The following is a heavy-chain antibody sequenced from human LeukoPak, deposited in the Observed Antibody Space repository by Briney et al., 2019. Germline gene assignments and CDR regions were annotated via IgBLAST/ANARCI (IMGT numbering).Heavy chain of an antibody. D-gene: IGHD3-22*01. CDR2: ISAYNGNT. J-gene: IGHJ4*02. CDR1: GYTFTSYG. CDR3: ATETSSGYLGFDY. Sequence: ASVKVSCKASGYTFTSYGISWVRQAPGQGLEWMGWISAYNGNTNYAQKFQGRVTMTEDTSTDTAYMELSSLRSEDTAVYYCATETSSGYLGFDYWGQGTLVTVSS. V-gene: IGHV1-18*01.